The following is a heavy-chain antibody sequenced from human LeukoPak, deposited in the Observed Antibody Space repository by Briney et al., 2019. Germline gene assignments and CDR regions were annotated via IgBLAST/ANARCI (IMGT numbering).Heavy chain of an antibody. CDR3: ARSVVEASGTRWFDP. CDR1: GFTFSSYW. Sequence: GGSLRLSCAASGFTFSSYWVNWVRQAPGKGLEWVANINPSGSEKFYVDSVKGRFTISRDNAKKSLYLQMNSLRAEDTAVYYCARSVVEASGTRWFDPWGQGTLVTVSS. CDR2: INPSGSEK. D-gene: IGHD6-13*01. J-gene: IGHJ5*02. V-gene: IGHV3-7*01.